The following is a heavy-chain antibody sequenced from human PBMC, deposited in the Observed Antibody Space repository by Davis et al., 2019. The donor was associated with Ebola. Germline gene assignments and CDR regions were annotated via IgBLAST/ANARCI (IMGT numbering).Heavy chain of an antibody. CDR2: ISASGSPI. Sequence: GESLKISCAVTGCTFRDYAMSWVRQAPGKGLEWVSFISASGSPIYYADSIKGRFTISRDTARNSVHLQMDSLRAEDTAIYYCARGPLTALDYWGQGTLVTVSS. CDR1: GCTFRDYA. J-gene: IGHJ4*02. D-gene: IGHD3-9*01. CDR3: ARGPLTALDY. V-gene: IGHV3-11*01.